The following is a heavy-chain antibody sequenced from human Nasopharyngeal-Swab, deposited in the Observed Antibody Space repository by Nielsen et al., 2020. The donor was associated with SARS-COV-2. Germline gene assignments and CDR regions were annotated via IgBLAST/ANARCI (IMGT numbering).Heavy chain of an antibody. CDR2: IYTSGST. J-gene: IGHJ4*02. CDR1: GGSIRSGRDY. D-gene: IGHD6-19*01. Sequence: SETLSLTCTVSGGSIRSGRDYWIWIRQPAGKGLEWIGRIYTSGSTNYNPSLNSRVTISVDTPKNQFSLKLSSVTAADTAVYYCARAAGYSSGWVDYWGQGTLVTVSS. CDR3: ARAAGYSSGWVDY. V-gene: IGHV4-61*02.